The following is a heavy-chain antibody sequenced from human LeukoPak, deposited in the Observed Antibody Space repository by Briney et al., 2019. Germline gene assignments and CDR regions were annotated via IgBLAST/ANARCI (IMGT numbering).Heavy chain of an antibody. CDR2: ISGSGGTI. J-gene: IGHJ4*02. Sequence: GGSLGLSCAVSGITFKNYEMNWVRQAPGKGLEWVSYISGSGGTIYYANSVKGRFTISRDNARNSFYLQLNSLRAEDTALYYCATYIVGPTLDYWGQGALVTVSS. CDR3: ATYIVGPTLDY. CDR1: GITFKNYE. V-gene: IGHV3-48*03. D-gene: IGHD1-26*01.